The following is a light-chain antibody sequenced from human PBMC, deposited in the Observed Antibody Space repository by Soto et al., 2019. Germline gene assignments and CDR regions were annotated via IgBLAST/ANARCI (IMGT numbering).Light chain of an antibody. CDR3: SSYTSSSAGF. V-gene: IGLV2-14*01. Sequence: QSALTQPASVSGSPGQSITISCTGTSSDVGGYNYVSWYQQHPGKAPKLMIYDVSNRPSGGSNRFSGSKSGNTASLTISGLQAEDEADYYCSSYTSSSAGFFGTGTEVTVL. CDR2: DVS. CDR1: SSDVGGYNY. J-gene: IGLJ1*01.